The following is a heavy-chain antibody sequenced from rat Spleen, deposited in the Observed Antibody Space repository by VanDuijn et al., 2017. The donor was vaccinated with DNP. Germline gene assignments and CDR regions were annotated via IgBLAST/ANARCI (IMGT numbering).Heavy chain of an antibody. J-gene: IGHJ4*01. V-gene: IGHV5S10*01. CDR3: TTFEGTNA. D-gene: IGHD1-11*01. Sequence: EVQLVESGGGLLQPGRSLKLSCAASGFTFSDYNMAWVRQAPKEGLEWVATIVYDGSSTFYGDSVTGRFTISRDNAKSTLYLQMDSLRSEDTATYYCTTFEGTNAWGQGTSVTVSS. CDR2: IVYDGSST. CDR1: GFTFSDYN.